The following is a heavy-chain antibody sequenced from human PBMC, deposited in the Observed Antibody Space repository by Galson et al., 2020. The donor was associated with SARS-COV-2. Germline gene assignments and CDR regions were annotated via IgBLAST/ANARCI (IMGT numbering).Heavy chain of an antibody. J-gene: IGHJ3*02. CDR2: ISHSGGT. V-gene: IGHV4-30-2*01. CDR1: GTSISSGSYS. D-gene: IGHD4-17*01. CDR3: ARLHYGEYAPEDLEI. Sequence: SETLSLTCAVSGTSISSGSYSWNWFRQQPGKGLEWIGYISHSGGTYYNPSLKSRVTISGDRSKNQFSLRLSSVTAADTAVYYFARLHYGEYAPEDLEIWGPGTRVTVAS.